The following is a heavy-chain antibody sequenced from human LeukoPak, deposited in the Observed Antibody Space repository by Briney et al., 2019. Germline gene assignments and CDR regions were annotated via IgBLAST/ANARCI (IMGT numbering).Heavy chain of an antibody. Sequence: ASVRVSCKASGYTFTGYYMHWVRQAPGKGLEWMGGFDPEDGETIYAQKFQGRVTMTEDTSTDTAYMELSSLRSEDTAVYYCAADILTGHYDYWGQGTLVTVSS. CDR3: AADILTGHYDY. J-gene: IGHJ4*02. V-gene: IGHV1-24*01. D-gene: IGHD3-9*01. CDR2: FDPEDGET. CDR1: GYTFTGYY.